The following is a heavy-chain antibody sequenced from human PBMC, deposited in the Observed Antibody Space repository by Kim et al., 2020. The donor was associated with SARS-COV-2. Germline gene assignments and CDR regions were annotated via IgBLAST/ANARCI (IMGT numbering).Heavy chain of an antibody. J-gene: IGHJ4*02. D-gene: IGHD6-6*01. V-gene: IGHV1-18*01. Sequence: TKQAQKLQGRVTMTTDTSTSTAYMELRSLRSDDTAVYYCARGHSSSSYDYWGQGTLVTVSS. CDR3: ARGHSSSSYDY. CDR2: T.